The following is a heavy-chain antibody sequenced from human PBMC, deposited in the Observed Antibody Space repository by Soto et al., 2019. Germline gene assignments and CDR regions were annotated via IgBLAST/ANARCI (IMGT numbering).Heavy chain of an antibody. CDR2: IKSKTDGGTT. CDR3: TTTITMTVVVTWRDDAFDI. CDR1: GFTFSNAW. J-gene: IGHJ3*02. V-gene: IGHV3-15*07. D-gene: IGHD3-22*01. Sequence: PGGSLRLSCAASGFTFSNAWMNWVRQAPGKGLEWVGRIKSKTDGGTTDYAAPVKGRFTISRDDSKNTLYLQMNSLKTEDTAVYYCTTTITMTVVVTWRDDAFDIWGQGTMVTVSS.